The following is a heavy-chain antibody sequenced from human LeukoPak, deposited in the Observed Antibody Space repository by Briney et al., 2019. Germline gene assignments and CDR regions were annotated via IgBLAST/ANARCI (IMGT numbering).Heavy chain of an antibody. CDR2: INHSGST. Sequence: PSETLSLTCAVYGGSFSGYYWSWIRQPPGKGLEWIGEINHSGSTNYNPSLKSRVTISVDTSKNQFSLKLSSVTAADTAVYYCARWDYYDSSGFDYWGQGTLVTVSS. D-gene: IGHD3-22*01. J-gene: IGHJ4*02. CDR3: ARWDYYDSSGFDY. V-gene: IGHV4-34*01. CDR1: GGSFSGYY.